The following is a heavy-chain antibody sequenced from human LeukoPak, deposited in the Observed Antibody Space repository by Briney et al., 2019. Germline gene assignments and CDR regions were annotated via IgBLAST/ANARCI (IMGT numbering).Heavy chain of an antibody. CDR3: AVTYYYGSGSYYYFDY. CDR1: GGTFSSYA. V-gene: IGHV1-69*06. J-gene: IGHJ4*02. D-gene: IGHD3-10*01. Sequence: GASVKVSCKASGGTFSSYAISWVRQAPGQGLEWMGGIIPIFGTANYAQKFQGRVTITADKSTSTAYMELSSLRSEDTAVYYCAVTYYYGSGSYYYFDYWGQGTLVTVSS. CDR2: IIPIFGTA.